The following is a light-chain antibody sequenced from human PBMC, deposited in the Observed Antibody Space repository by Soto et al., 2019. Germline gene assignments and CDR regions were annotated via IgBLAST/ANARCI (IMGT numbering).Light chain of an antibody. CDR2: AAS. J-gene: IGKJ5*01. Sequence: DIQMTQSPSSLSASVGDRVTITCRASQSISRNLNWYQHKPGKAPKLLIYAASSLQNAVPSRFSGGGSGTEFTLSISSLQPEDFGTYYCQQSYTTASITFGQGTRLESK. V-gene: IGKV1-39*01. CDR3: QQSYTTASIT. CDR1: QSISRN.